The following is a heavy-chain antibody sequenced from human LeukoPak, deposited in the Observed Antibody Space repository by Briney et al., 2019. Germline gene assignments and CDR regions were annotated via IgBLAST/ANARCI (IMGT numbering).Heavy chain of an antibody. J-gene: IGHJ5*02. CDR1: GGSISGSSYY. V-gene: IGHV4-39*01. Sequence: PSETLSLTCTVSGGSISGSSYYWAWIRQPPGKGLEWIGSINYSGNTYYNPSLKSRVTISVDTSKSQFFLKLSSVTAADTAVYYCARQKWITMVRGVINWFDPWGQGTLVTVSS. CDR3: ARQKWITMVRGVINWFDP. CDR2: INYSGNT. D-gene: IGHD3-10*01.